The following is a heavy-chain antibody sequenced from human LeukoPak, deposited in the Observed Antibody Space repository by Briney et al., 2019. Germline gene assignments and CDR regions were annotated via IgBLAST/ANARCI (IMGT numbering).Heavy chain of an antibody. CDR2: LSSSGSAF. D-gene: IGHD5-12*01. V-gene: IGHV3-48*03. Sequence: GGSLTLSCEDSGFTFRSYEMNWVRQAPGKGLEWIAYLSSSGSAFSYADSVKGRFTISRDNAKNSLYLQMNSLRAEDTAVYYCARVEASGYDYGAFDYWGQGTLVTVSS. CDR1: GFTFRSYE. CDR3: ARVEASGYDYGAFDY. J-gene: IGHJ4*02.